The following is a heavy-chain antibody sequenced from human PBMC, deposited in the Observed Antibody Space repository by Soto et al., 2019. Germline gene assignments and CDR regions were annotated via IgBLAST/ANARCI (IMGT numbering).Heavy chain of an antibody. J-gene: IGHJ4*01. CDR1: GFTFDDYV. D-gene: IGHD2-2*01. V-gene: IGHV3-9*01. CDR3: VKDRYAYTQGFDY. Sequence: PGGSLRLSCVTSGFTFDDYVMHWARLPPGKGLEWVSSISWNSGKIHYADSVKGRFTISRDNARNSVYLQMDSLRVEDTAVYYCVKDRYAYTQGFDYWGQGTLVTVS. CDR2: ISWNSGKI.